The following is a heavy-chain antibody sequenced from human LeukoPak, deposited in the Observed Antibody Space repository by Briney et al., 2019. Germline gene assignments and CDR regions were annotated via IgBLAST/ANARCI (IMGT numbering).Heavy chain of an antibody. D-gene: IGHD6-19*01. CDR1: GGSFSGYY. V-gene: IGHV4-34*01. CDR3: ARGAVAGPIDY. Sequence: SETLSLTCAVYGGSFSGYYWSWIRQPPGKGLEWTGEINHSGSTNYNPSLKSRVTISVDTSKNQFSLKLSSVTAADTAVYYCARGAVAGPIDYWGQGTLVTVSS. CDR2: INHSGST. J-gene: IGHJ4*02.